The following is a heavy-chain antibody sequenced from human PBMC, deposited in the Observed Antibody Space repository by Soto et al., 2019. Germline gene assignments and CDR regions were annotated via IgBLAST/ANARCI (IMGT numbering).Heavy chain of an antibody. Sequence: PSETLSLTCTVSGGSISSSSYYWGWIRQPPGKGLEWIGEINHSGSTNYNPSLKSRVTISVDTSKNQFSLKLSSVTAADTAVYYCARGGSKAVTTFRVGYYYGMDVWGQGTTVTVSS. D-gene: IGHD4-4*01. V-gene: IGHV4-39*07. CDR1: GGSISSSSYY. J-gene: IGHJ6*02. CDR2: INHSGST. CDR3: ARGGSKAVTTFRVGYYYGMDV.